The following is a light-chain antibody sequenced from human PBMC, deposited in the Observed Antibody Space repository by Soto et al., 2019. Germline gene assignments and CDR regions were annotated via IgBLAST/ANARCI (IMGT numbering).Light chain of an antibody. CDR1: MRDVGAYNL. CDR3: SAYTARSTLV. Sequence: QSALNQPASVSGSAGQSITISCSGTMRDVGAYNLVSWYHHHPGTDPKLIIYEVRNRPSGISSRFSGSRSGNTASLTISGLQSEDEGDYYCSAYTARSTLVFGGGTKLTVL. V-gene: IGLV2-14*01. CDR2: EVR. J-gene: IGLJ3*02.